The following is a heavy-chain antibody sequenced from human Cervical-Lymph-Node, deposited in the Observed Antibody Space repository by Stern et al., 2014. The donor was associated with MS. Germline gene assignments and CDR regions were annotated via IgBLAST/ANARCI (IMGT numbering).Heavy chain of an antibody. J-gene: IGHJ4*02. CDR3: ARQTGFDFEY. D-gene: IGHD5-12*01. Sequence: EVQLVESGAEVKKPGESLTISCKGYGYRFTSYWIRWVRQMPGKGLEWMVRVDPGDSHPDYSPSFQGHVTVSVDKSINTAYLHWNSLKAADTAMYYCARQTGFDFEYWGQGTLVTVSS. CDR2: VDPGDSHP. V-gene: IGHV5-10-1*01. CDR1: GYRFTSYW.